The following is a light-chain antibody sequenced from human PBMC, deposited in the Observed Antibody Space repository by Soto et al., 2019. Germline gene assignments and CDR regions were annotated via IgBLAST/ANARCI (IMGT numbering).Light chain of an antibody. CDR2: AAS. V-gene: IGKV1-39*01. CDR3: QQSYSSPYT. J-gene: IGKJ2*01. Sequence: IQVTQSPSSLSASLGDRVTITSRASQSISAYLNWYQQRPGKAPKLLIFAASSVQTGVPSRFSGSGSGTDFTLTISSLQPEDFATYYCQQSYSSPYTFGQGTKLEIK. CDR1: QSISAY.